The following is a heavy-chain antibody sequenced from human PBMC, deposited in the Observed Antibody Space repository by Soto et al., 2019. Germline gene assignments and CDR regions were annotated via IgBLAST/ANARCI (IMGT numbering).Heavy chain of an antibody. CDR2: ISGSGGST. CDR3: AKDQVAAAAGSAY. J-gene: IGHJ4*02. CDR1: GFTFSSYA. D-gene: IGHD6-13*01. Sequence: HPGGSLRLSCAASGFTFSSYAMSWFRQAPGKGLEWVSAISGSGGSTYYADSVKGRFTISRDNSKNTLYLQMNSLRAEDTAVYYCAKDQVAAAAGSAYWGQGTLVTVSS. V-gene: IGHV3-23*01.